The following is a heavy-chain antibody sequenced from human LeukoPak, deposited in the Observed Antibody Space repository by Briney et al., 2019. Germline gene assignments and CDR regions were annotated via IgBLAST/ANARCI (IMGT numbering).Heavy chain of an antibody. V-gene: IGHV4-61*02. J-gene: IGHJ4*02. D-gene: IGHD3-10*01. Sequence: PSETLCLTCTVSGGSISSSSYYWGWIRQPAGKGLDWIGRIYTGGNTNNNPSLKSRVTMSVDTSKNQFSLKLSSVTAADTAVYYCAREAGGGWDYFDYWGQGTLVTVSS. CDR2: IYTGGNT. CDR3: AREAGGGWDYFDY. CDR1: GGSISSSSYY.